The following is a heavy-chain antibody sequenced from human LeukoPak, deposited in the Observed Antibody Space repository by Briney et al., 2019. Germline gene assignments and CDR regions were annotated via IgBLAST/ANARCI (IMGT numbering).Heavy chain of an antibody. Sequence: SETLSLTCTVSGGSISSYYWGWIRQPPGKGLEWIGSIYYSGSTYYNPSLKSRVTISVDTSKNQFSLKLSSVTAADTAVYYCARVDVGYYEGPGDFAFDYWGQGTLVTVSS. CDR3: ARVDVGYYEGPGDFAFDY. V-gene: IGHV4-39*07. CDR2: IYYSGST. CDR1: GGSISSYY. J-gene: IGHJ4*02. D-gene: IGHD3-22*01.